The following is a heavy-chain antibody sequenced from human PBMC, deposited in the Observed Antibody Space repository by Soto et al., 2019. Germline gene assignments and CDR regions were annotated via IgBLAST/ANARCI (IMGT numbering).Heavy chain of an antibody. J-gene: IGHJ4*02. CDR2: IYYSGST. Sequence: SETLSLTCTVPGGSISSGGYYWSWIRQHPGKGLEWIGYIYYSGSTYYNPSLKSRVTISVDTSKNQFSLKLSSVTAADTAVYYCARGGHSSSSGLSWGQGTLVTVSS. CDR1: GGSISSGGYY. CDR3: ARGGHSSSSGLS. V-gene: IGHV4-31*03. D-gene: IGHD6-6*01.